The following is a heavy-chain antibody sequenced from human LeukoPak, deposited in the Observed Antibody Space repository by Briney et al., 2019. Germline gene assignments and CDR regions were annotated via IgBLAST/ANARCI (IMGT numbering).Heavy chain of an antibody. V-gene: IGHV3-33*01. CDR1: RFTFGRYG. D-gene: IGHD2-2*01. J-gene: IGHJ6*01. Sequence: PGTSLRLSCAASRFTFGRYGMHWVRQAPGKGLEWVAVIWSDGNNKEHGDSVKGRFTISRDNSKNTLYLQMNSLRAEDTAMYYCARDYCSSISCMDAWGQGTTVTVSS. CDR2: IWSDGNNK. CDR3: ARDYCSSISCMDA.